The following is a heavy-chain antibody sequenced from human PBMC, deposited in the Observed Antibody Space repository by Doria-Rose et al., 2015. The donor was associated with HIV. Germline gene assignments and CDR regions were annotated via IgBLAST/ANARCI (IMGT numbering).Heavy chain of an antibody. CDR3: ARGAEQWLVSNYFDY. D-gene: IGHD6-19*01. J-gene: IGHJ4*02. CDR2: IYYSGST. CDR1: GGSISSYY. Sequence: TLSLTCTVSGGSISSYYWSWIRQPPGKGLEWIGYIYYSGSTNYNPSLKSRVTISVDTSKNQFSLKLSSVTAADTAVYYCARGAEQWLVSNYFDYWGQGPLVTVSS. V-gene: IGHV4-59*01.